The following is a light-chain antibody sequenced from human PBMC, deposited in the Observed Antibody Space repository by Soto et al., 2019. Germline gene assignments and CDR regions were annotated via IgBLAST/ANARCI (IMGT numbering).Light chain of an antibody. Sequence: QSVLTHPRSGNGSAGQSRTITSTGTSSDVGGYNYVSWYQQYPGKVPKLMIYDVTKRPSGVPDRFSGSKSGNTASLTISGLQAEDEADYYCCSHAGSYTYVFGTGTKVTVL. J-gene: IGLJ1*01. CDR1: SSDVGGYNY. CDR3: CSHAGSYTYV. CDR2: DVT. V-gene: IGLV2-11*01.